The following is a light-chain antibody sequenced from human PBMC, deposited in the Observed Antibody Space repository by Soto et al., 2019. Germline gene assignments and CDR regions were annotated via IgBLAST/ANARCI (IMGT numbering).Light chain of an antibody. CDR3: QQRGA. CDR2: GAS. Sequence: EIVMTQSPATLSVSPGERATLSCRASQSVSRNLAWYQQTPGQAPRHLIYGASTMATGIPARFSGSGSGTSFTLTVASRPSENFAFYYCQQRGAFGPGTKVDIK. V-gene: IGKV3-15*01. CDR1: QSVSRN. J-gene: IGKJ3*01.